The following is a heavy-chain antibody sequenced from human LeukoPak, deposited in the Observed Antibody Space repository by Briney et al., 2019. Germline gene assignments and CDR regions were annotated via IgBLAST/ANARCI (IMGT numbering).Heavy chain of an antibody. V-gene: IGHV4-39*07. CDR1: GGSISSSSYY. CDR2: IYYSGST. Sequence: SETLSLTCTVSGGSISSSSYYWGWIRQPPGKGLEWIGSIYYSGSTYYNPSLKSRVTISVDTSKNQFSLQLNSVTPEDTAVYYCARGRLYSGSYYSPFDYWGQGTLVTVSS. J-gene: IGHJ4*02. CDR3: ARGRLYSGSYYSPFDY. D-gene: IGHD1-26*01.